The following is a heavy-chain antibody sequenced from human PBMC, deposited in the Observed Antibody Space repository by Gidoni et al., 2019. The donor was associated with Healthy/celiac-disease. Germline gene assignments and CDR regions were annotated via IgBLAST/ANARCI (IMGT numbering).Heavy chain of an antibody. CDR1: GGSISSSGYY. V-gene: IGHV4-39*01. Sequence: QLQLQESGPGLVKPSETLSLTCTVSGGSISSSGYYWGWIRQPPGKGLEWIGSIYYSGSTYDNPSLKSRVTISVDTSKNQFSLKLSSVTAADTAVYYCASSGGYSSGWGWRDYYYYMDVWGKGTTVTVSS. CDR3: ASSGGYSSGWGWRDYYYYMDV. CDR2: IYYSGST. D-gene: IGHD6-19*01. J-gene: IGHJ6*03.